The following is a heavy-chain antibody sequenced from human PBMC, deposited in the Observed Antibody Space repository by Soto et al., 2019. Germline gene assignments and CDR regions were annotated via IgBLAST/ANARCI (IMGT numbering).Heavy chain of an antibody. D-gene: IGHD3-16*01. J-gene: IGHJ6*02. CDR3: ARDGYDYVWGSYPSDYYYGMDV. CDR1: GFTFSSYS. V-gene: IGHV3-48*02. CDR2: ISSSSSTI. Sequence: GGSLRLSCAASGFTFSSYSMNWVRQAPGKGLEWVSYISSSSSTIYYADSVKGRFTISRDNAKNSLYLQMNSLRDEDTAVYYCARDGYDYVWGSYPSDYYYGMDVWGQGTTVTVSS.